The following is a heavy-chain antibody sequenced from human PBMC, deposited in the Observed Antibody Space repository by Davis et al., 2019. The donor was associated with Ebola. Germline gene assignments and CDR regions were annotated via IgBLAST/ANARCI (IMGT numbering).Heavy chain of an antibody. V-gene: IGHV5-10-1*01. Sequence: GGSLRLSCKGSGSRSSSYWISWVRQMPGKGLEWIGIIDPSDSHIRYSPSFQGHVTISVDKSISTAYLQWSSLKASDTAIYHCARQPNDYYGMDVWGQGTTVTVSS. CDR3: ARQPNDYYGMDV. CDR2: IDPSDSHI. J-gene: IGHJ6*02. CDR1: GSRSSSYW.